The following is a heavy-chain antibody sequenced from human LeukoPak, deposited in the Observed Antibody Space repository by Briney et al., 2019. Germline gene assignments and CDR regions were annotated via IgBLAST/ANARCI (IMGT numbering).Heavy chain of an antibody. Sequence: ASVKVSCKASDDTFSNYGISWVRQAPGQGLEWMGWISTYNGNTHYAQKFQGRVTTTTDTSTNMAYLELRDLRSDDTAVYYCARTQWLEDAFDFWGQGSVVTVSS. CDR2: ISTYNGNT. CDR3: ARTQWLEDAFDF. V-gene: IGHV1-18*01. CDR1: DDTFSNYG. D-gene: IGHD6-19*01. J-gene: IGHJ3*01.